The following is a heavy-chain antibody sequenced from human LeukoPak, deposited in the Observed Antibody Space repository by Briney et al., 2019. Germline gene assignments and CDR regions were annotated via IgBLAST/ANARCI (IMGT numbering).Heavy chain of an antibody. V-gene: IGHV3-23*01. CDR2: ISNTGGST. CDR3: AQQVGYCSSGSCYFTY. D-gene: IGHD2-15*01. CDR1: GFSFNTYA. J-gene: IGHJ1*01. Sequence: GGSLRLSCAASGFSFNTYAMSWVRQAPGKGLEWVSAISNTGGSTYYADSVKGRFTISRDKSKNTLSLQMNSLRAEDAAVYYCAQQVGYCSSGSCYFTYWGQGTLVTVSS.